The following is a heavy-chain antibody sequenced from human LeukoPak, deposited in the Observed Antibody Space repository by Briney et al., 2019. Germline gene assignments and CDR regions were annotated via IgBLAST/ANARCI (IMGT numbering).Heavy chain of an antibody. CDR3: ARDRPGGSSLDY. V-gene: IGHV4-4*08. J-gene: IGHJ4*02. CDR1: GGSISEYY. CDR2: IYNSGSS. D-gene: IGHD6-13*01. Sequence: SETLSLTCTVSGGSISEYYWSWMRQPPGKGMEWIGYIYNSGSSKYNPSLESRVTLSLDKSKNQFSLRLSSVTAADTAVYYCARDRPGGSSLDYWGQGTLVTVSS.